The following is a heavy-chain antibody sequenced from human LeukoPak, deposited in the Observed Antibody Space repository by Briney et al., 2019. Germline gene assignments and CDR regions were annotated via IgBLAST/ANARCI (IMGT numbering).Heavy chain of an antibody. Sequence: PGASLRLSCAASGFTFSSCAMSWVRQAPGKGLEWVSAISGSGGSTYYADSVKGRFTISRDNSKNTLYLQMNSLRAEDTAVYYCEGSSGWYRDFDYWGQGTLVTVSS. CDR2: ISGSGGST. J-gene: IGHJ4*02. CDR3: EGSSGWYRDFDY. CDR1: GFTFSSCA. V-gene: IGHV3-23*01. D-gene: IGHD6-19*01.